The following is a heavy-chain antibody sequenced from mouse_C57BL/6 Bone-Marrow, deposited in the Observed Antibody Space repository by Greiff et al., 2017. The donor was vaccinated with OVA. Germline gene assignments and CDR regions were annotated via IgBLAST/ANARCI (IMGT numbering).Heavy chain of an antibody. CDR3: ASFVYDYDLYYAMDY. V-gene: IGHV1-19*01. Sequence: EVQLVESGPVLVKPGASVKMSCKASGYTFTDYYMNWVKQSHGKSLEWIGVINPYNGGTSYNQKFKGKATLTVDKSSSTAYMELNSLTSEDSAVYYCASFVYDYDLYYAMDYWGQGTSVTVSS. D-gene: IGHD2-4*01. CDR2: INPYNGGT. J-gene: IGHJ4*01. CDR1: GYTFTDYY.